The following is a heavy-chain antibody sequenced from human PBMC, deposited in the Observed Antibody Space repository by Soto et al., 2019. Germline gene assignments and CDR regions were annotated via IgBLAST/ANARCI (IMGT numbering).Heavy chain of an antibody. Sequence: ASVKVSCKASGYTFTGYYMHWVRQAPGQGLEWMGWINPNSGGTNYAQKFQGRVTMTRDTSISTAYMELSRLRSDDTAVYYCARDSGNDDAFDIWGKGTMVTVSS. CDR1: GYTFTGYY. D-gene: IGHD2-15*01. V-gene: IGHV1-2*02. CDR2: INPNSGGT. CDR3: ARDSGNDDAFDI. J-gene: IGHJ3*02.